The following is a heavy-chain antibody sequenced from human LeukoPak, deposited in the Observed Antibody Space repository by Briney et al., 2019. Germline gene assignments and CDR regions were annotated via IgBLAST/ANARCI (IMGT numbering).Heavy chain of an antibody. Sequence: ASVKVSCKASGGTFSSYASSWVRQAPGQGLEWMGGIIPIFGTANYAQKFQGRVTITADESTSTAYMELSSLRSEDTAVYYCARARDIVVVPAATRLGYWGQGTLVTVSS. D-gene: IGHD2-2*01. CDR1: GGTFSSYA. CDR2: IIPIFGTA. J-gene: IGHJ4*02. CDR3: ARARDIVVVPAATRLGY. V-gene: IGHV1-69*13.